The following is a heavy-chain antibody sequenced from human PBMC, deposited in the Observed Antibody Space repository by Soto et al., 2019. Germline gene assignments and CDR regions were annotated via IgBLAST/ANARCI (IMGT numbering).Heavy chain of an antibody. D-gene: IGHD2-2*02. J-gene: IGHJ6*02. CDR2: IIPIFGTA. Sequence: SVKVSCTASGGTFSSYAISWVRQAPGQGLEWMGGIIPIFGTANYAQKFQGRVTITADESTSTAYMELSSLRSEDTAVYYCARSGCSTSGYSSSYSYGLDVWGQGTTVTV. CDR3: ARSGCSTSGYSSSYSYGLDV. V-gene: IGHV1-69*13. CDR1: GGTFSSYA.